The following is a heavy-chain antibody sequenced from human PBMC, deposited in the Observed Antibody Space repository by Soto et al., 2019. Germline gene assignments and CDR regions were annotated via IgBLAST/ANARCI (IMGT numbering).Heavy chain of an antibody. J-gene: IGHJ4*02. V-gene: IGHV4-30-4*01. Sequence: SETLSLTCTVSGVSISSGDYYWSWIRQTPGKGLEWIGYIYYSENTYYNPSLKSRVAVSGDTSKNQFSLRLRSVTAADTAVYYCARGPRVAATGREGVDYWGQGTLVTVSS. CDR2: IYYSENT. CDR1: GVSISSGDYY. D-gene: IGHD6-13*01. CDR3: ARGPRVAATGREGVDY.